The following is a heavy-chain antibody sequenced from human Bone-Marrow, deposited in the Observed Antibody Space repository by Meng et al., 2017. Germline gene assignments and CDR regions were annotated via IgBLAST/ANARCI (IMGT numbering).Heavy chain of an antibody. J-gene: IGHJ3*02. CDR1: GFTFSSYE. Sequence: GESLKISYAASGFTFSSYEMNWVRQAPGKGLEWVSYISSSGSTIYYADSVKGRFTISRDNAKNSLYLQMNSLRAEDTAVYYCARVDSSGWYGDFGAFDIWGQGTMVTVSS. CDR3: ARVDSSGWYGDFGAFDI. V-gene: IGHV3-48*03. D-gene: IGHD6-19*01. CDR2: ISSSGSTI.